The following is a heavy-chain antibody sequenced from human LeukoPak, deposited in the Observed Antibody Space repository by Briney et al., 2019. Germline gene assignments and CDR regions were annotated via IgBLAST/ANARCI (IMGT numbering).Heavy chain of an antibody. J-gene: IGHJ4*02. V-gene: IGHV4-34*01. D-gene: IGHD3-10*01. Sequence: SETLSLTCAVYGGSFSGYYWSWIRQPPGKGLEWIGEINHSGSTNYNPSLKSRVTISVDTSKNQFSLKLSSVTAADTAVYYCARHGILWFGELFPHFDYWGQGTLVTVSS. CDR1: GGSFSGYY. CDR3: ARHGILWFGELFPHFDY. CDR2: INHSGST.